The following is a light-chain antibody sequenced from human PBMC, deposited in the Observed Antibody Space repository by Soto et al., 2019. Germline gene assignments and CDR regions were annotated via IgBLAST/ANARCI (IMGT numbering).Light chain of an antibody. CDR1: SSDVGGYNY. CDR3: NSYAGSNIYV. CDR2: EVT. V-gene: IGLV2-8*01. Sequence: HSVLTXPPSASGSPGQSVTISCTGTSSDVGGYNYVSWYQQRPGKAPQLILYEVTKRPSGVPGRFSGSKSGNTASLTVSGLQAEDEADYYCNSYAGSNIYVFGTGTKVTVL. J-gene: IGLJ1*01.